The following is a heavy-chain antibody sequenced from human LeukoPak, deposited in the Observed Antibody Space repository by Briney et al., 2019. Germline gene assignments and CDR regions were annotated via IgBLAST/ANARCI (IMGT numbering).Heavy chain of an antibody. J-gene: IGHJ4*02. V-gene: IGHV3-21*01. Sequence: PGGSLRLSCAVSGFTFSTYSMTWVRQAPGKGLEWVSSISSSSRNTYYTDSVKGRFTISRDNAKNSLYLQMSSLRAEDTAVYYCARGGTFGVDISDYRGQGTLVTVSS. CDR3: ARGGTFGVDISDY. D-gene: IGHD3-3*01. CDR1: GFTFSTYS. CDR2: ISSSSRNT.